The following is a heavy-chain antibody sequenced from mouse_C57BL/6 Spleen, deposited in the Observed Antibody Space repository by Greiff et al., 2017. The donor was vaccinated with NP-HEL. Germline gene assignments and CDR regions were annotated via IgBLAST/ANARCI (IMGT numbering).Heavy chain of an antibody. J-gene: IGHJ3*01. CDR1: GYTFTSYW. Sequence: VQLQQPGAELVKPGASVKMSCKASGYTFTSYWITWVKQRPGQGLEWIGDIYPGSGSTNYNEKFKSKATLTVDTSSSTAYMQLSSLTSEDSAVYYCARGYSNYQLFAYWGQGTLVTVSA. CDR3: ARGYSNYQLFAY. V-gene: IGHV1-55*01. CDR2: IYPGSGST. D-gene: IGHD2-5*01.